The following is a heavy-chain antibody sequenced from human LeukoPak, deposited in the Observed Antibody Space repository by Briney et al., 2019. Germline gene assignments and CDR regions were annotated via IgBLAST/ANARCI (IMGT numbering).Heavy chain of an antibody. CDR1: GGSISSYY. CDR2: IYYSGST. J-gene: IGHJ6*03. D-gene: IGHD2-8*01. V-gene: IGHV4-59*01. Sequence: PSETLSLTCTVSGGSISSYYWSWIRQPPGKGLEWIGYIYYSGSTNYNPSLKSRVTISVDTSKNQFSLKLSSVTAADTAVYYCARGTRSRLGRTNGVLYYYYYYMDVWGKGTTVTVSS. CDR3: ARGTRSRLGRTNGVLYYYYYYMDV.